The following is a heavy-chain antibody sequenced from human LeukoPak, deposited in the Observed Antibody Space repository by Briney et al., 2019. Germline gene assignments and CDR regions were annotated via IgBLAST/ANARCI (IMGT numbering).Heavy chain of an antibody. CDR1: GFTFRSHA. J-gene: IGHJ4*02. V-gene: IGHV3-53*01. CDR2: IYSGGST. CDR3: AKSPSSSWPGSDYFDY. Sequence: GGSLRLSCVGSGFTFRSHAMSWVRQAPGKGLEWVSVIYSGGSTYYADSVKGRFTISGDNSKNTLFLQMNSLRAEDTAVYYCAKSPSSSWPGSDYFDYWGQGTLVTVSS. D-gene: IGHD6-13*01.